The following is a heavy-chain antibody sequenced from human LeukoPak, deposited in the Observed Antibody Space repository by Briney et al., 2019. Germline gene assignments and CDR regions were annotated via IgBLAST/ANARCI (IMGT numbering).Heavy chain of an antibody. CDR2: ICGSGGST. J-gene: IGHJ4*02. V-gene: IGHV3-23*01. CDR3: AKDINDYTSSWLTY. CDR1: GFTLSTFA. D-gene: IGHD6-13*01. Sequence: GGSLRLSCAGSGFTLSTFAMNWVRQAPGKALECVSAICGSGGSTYYADSVTGHFTISRDNSKNTLYLQMNSLRAEDTAVYFCAKDINDYTSSWLTYWGQGTLVTASS.